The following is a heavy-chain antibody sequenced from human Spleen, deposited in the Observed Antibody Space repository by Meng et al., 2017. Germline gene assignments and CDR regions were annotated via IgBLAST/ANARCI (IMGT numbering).Heavy chain of an antibody. CDR3: AKGPLYYYDSSGYYYETTWDY. J-gene: IGHJ4*02. CDR2: IGGRRKSYAA. CDR1: GVSFSDSD. V-gene: IGHV3-73*01. D-gene: IGHD3-22*01. Sequence: GGSLRLSCAVSGVSFSDSDVHWVRQASGKGLEWVGRIGGRRKSYAAAYAAPVRGRFTISRDNSKNTLYLQMNSLRAEDTAVYYCAKGPLYYYDSSGYYYETTWDYWGQGTLVTVSS.